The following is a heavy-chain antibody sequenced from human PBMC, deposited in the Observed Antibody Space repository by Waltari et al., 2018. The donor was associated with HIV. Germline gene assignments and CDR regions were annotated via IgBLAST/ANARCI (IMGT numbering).Heavy chain of an antibody. Sequence: QVQLVQSGAEVKKPGSSVKVSCKASGGTFSSYAISWVRQAPGQGLAWRGSISPSRGIADYAQKVQGRGTVTADKATRTAYMELSSLRSEDTAVYYWARDRGGTLDPWGQGTLVTVSS. V-gene: IGHV1-69*04. CDR2: ISPSRGIA. J-gene: IGHJ5*02. D-gene: IGHD3-10*01. CDR1: GGTFSSYA. CDR3: ARDRGGTLDP.